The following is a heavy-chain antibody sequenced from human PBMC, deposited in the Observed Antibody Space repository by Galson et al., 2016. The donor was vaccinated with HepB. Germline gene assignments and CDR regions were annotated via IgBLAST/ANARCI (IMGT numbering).Heavy chain of an antibody. CDR3: ARHASDIVATSPFDY. CDR1: GGSIINTSYY. D-gene: IGHD5-12*01. CDR2: FYTGGST. V-gene: IGHV4-39*01. Sequence: LSLTCGVSGGSIINTSYYWGWIRQPPGKGLEWIGSFYTGGSTYYNPSLKSRVAISVDTSKNQFSLRLSSVTAADTAVFYCARHASDIVATSPFDYWGQGTLVTVSS. J-gene: IGHJ4*02.